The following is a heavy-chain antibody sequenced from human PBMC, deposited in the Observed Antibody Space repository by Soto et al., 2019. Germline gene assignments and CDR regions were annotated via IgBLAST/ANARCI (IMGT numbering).Heavy chain of an antibody. Sequence: PSETLSLTCAVYGGSFSGYYWSWVRQAPGKGLEWVSVIYSGGSTYYADSVKGRFTISRDNSKNTLYLQMNSLRAEDTAVYYCGRGRRWLVDGMDVWGQGTTVTVSS. CDR2: IYSGGST. J-gene: IGHJ6*02. D-gene: IGHD6-19*01. V-gene: IGHV3-53*01. CDR3: GRGRRWLVDGMDV. CDR1: GGSFSGYY.